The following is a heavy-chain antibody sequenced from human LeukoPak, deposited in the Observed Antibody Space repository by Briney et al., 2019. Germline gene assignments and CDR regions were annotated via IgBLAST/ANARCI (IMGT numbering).Heavy chain of an antibody. J-gene: IGHJ4*02. D-gene: IGHD1-26*01. CDR2: ISSSSSTI. CDR3: ARDSVGATDRFFDY. Sequence: QPGGSLRLSCAASGFTFSSYSMNWVRQAPGKGLEWVSYISSSSSTIYYADPVKGRFTISRDNAKNSLYLQMNSLRAEDTAVYYCARDSVGATDRFFDYWGQGTLVTVSS. CDR1: GFTFSSYS. V-gene: IGHV3-48*01.